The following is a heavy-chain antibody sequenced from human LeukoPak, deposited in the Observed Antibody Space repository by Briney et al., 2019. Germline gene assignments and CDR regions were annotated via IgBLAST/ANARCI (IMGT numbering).Heavy chain of an antibody. CDR2: ISYDGSNK. J-gene: IGHJ4*02. CDR3: AKDPAAYCGGDCSPGDY. CDR1: GFTFSSYG. D-gene: IGHD2-21*01. V-gene: IGHV3-30*18. Sequence: PGRSLRLSCAASGFTFSSYGMHWVRQAPGKGLEWVAVISYDGSNKYYADSVKGRFTISRDNSENTLYLQMNSLRAEDTAVYYCAKDPAAYCGGDCSPGDYWGQGTLVTVSS.